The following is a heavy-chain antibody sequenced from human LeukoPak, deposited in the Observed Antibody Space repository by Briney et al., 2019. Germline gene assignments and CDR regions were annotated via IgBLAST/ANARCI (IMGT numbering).Heavy chain of an antibody. CDR3: ARDVGATPWFDP. D-gene: IGHD1-26*01. CDR1: GGSISSGGYS. Sequence: SETLSLTCAVSGGSISSGGYSWSWIRQPAGKGLEWIGRIYTSGSTNYNPSLKSRVTMSVDTSKNQFSLKLSSVTAADTAVYYCARDVGATPWFDPWGQGTLVTVSS. V-gene: IGHV4-61*02. CDR2: IYTSGST. J-gene: IGHJ5*02.